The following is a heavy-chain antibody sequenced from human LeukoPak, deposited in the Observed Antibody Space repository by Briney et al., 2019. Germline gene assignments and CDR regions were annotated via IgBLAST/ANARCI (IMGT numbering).Heavy chain of an antibody. J-gene: IGHJ4*02. D-gene: IGHD3-10*01. CDR2: ISSSSSTI. CDR3: ARVLWFGELLYFRGAFDY. Sequence: GGSLRLSCAASGFTSSSYSMNWVRQAPGKGLEWVSYISSSSSTIYYADSVKGRFTISRDNAKNSLYLQMNSLRAEDTAVYYCARVLWFGELLYFRGAFDYWGQGTLVTVSS. V-gene: IGHV3-48*01. CDR1: GFTSSSYS.